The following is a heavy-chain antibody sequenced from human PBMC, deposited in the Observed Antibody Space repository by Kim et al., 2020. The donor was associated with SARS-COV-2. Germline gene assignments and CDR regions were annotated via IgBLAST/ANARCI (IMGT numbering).Heavy chain of an antibody. Sequence: ASVKVSCKASGYTFTSYAMHWVRQAPGQRLEWMGWINAGNGYTKYAQKFQGRVTITRDTSASTAYMELSSLRSEDTAVYYCARVMTNSSSWNWFDPWGQGTLVTVSS. J-gene: IGHJ5*02. D-gene: IGHD6-13*01. CDR2: INAGNGYT. CDR1: GYTFTSYA. V-gene: IGHV1-3*01. CDR3: ARVMTNSSSWNWFDP.